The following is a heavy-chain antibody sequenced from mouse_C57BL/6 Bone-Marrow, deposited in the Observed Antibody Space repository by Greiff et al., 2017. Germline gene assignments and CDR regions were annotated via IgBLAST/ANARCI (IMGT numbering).Heavy chain of an antibody. CDR1: GFSFTSYG. V-gene: IGHV2-5*01. J-gene: IGHJ2*01. CDR2: IWRGGST. Sequence: QVQLQQSGPGLVQPSQSLSIPCTVSGFSFTSYGVHWVRQSPGKGLEWLGVIWRGGSTDYTAAFMSRLSITKDNSKSQVFFKMNSLQADDTAIYYCAKKGADGDFDYWGQGTTLTVSS. D-gene: IGHD2-3*01. CDR3: AKKGADGDFDY.